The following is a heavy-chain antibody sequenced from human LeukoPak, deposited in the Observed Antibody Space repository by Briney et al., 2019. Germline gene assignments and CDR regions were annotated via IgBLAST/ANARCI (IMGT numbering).Heavy chain of an antibody. CDR2: ISGSGGST. Sequence: GGSLRLSCAASGFPFSNYALHWVRQAPGKGLEWVSAISGSGGSTYYADSVKGRFTISRDNSKNTLYLQMNSLRAEDTAVYYCAKVGSYFAYWGQGTLVTVSS. V-gene: IGHV3-23*01. CDR3: AKVGSYFAY. D-gene: IGHD1-26*01. CDR1: GFPFSNYA. J-gene: IGHJ4*02.